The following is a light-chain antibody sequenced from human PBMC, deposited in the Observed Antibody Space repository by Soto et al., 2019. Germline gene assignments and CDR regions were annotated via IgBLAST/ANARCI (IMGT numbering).Light chain of an antibody. CDR2: GAS. V-gene: IGKV3-20*01. CDR1: QSVSSR. Sequence: EIVLTQSPGTLSLSPGERATLSCRASQSVSSRLAWYQQKPGQAPRLLIYGASSRATGIPDRFSGSGSGTDFTLTISRLEPEDFAVYYCQQYNNWPWTFGQGTKVDIK. J-gene: IGKJ1*01. CDR3: QQYNNWPWT.